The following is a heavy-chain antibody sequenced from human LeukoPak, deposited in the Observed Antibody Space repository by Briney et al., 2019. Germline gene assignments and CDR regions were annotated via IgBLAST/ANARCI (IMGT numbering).Heavy chain of an antibody. D-gene: IGHD3-22*01. CDR3: ARDLAVVVVSAFDI. V-gene: IGHV3-48*04. J-gene: IGHJ3*02. Sequence: PGGSLRLSCAASGFTFRSYSMNWVRQAPGKGLEWISYIRSNGKTTHYGDSVKGRFTISRDNAKSSLYLQMNSLRAEDTAVYYCARDLAVVVVSAFDIWGQGTMVTVSS. CDR2: IRSNGKTT. CDR1: GFTFRSYS.